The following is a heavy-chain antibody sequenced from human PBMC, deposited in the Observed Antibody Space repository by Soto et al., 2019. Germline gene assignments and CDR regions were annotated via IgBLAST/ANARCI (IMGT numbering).Heavy chain of an antibody. CDR1: GFSLSTSGVG. V-gene: IGHV2-5*02. CDR2: IYWDDDK. Sequence: QITLKESGPPLVKPTQTLTLTCTFSGFSLSTSGVGVGWIRQPPGKALEWLALIYWDDDKRYSPSLKSRLTISKDSSTNQGVPTKTNMDPVDTATYYCAHRPPQDPAARMDAESFQHWGQGTLVTVSS. D-gene: IGHD2-2*01. CDR3: AHRPPQDPAARMDAESFQH. J-gene: IGHJ1*01.